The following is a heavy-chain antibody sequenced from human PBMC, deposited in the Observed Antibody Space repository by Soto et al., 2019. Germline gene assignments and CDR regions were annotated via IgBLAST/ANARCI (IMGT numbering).Heavy chain of an antibody. J-gene: IGHJ5*02. CDR2: VSASSLNT. Sequence: GGSLRLSCAASGFTFSTYAMAWVRQAPGKGLEWVSGVSASSLNTDYADPVKGRFYISRDNSKNTVYLHMNSLRAEDTALYYCARHPERIAEIGWFDPWGQGTLVTVSS. V-gene: IGHV3-23*01. D-gene: IGHD6-13*01. CDR3: ARHPERIAEIGWFDP. CDR1: GFTFSTYA.